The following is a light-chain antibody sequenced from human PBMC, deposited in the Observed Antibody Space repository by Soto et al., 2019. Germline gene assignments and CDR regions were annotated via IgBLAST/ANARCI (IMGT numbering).Light chain of an antibody. Sequence: QSALTQPPSASGTPGQRVTISRSGSSSNIGSNTVNWYQQLPGTAPKLLIYSNNQRPSGVPDRFSGSKSGTSATLGITGLQTGDEADYYCGTRDSSLSAGVFGGGTQLTVL. CDR2: SNN. J-gene: IGLJ3*02. CDR1: SSNIGSNT. V-gene: IGLV1-44*01. CDR3: GTRDSSLSAGV.